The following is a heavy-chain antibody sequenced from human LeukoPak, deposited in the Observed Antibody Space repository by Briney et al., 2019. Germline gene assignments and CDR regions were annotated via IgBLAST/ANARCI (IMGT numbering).Heavy chain of an antibody. D-gene: IGHD5-24*01. CDR2: SIPIFGST. CDR1: GDTFSSYA. J-gene: IGHJ4*02. V-gene: IGHV1-69*06. Sequence: SVKVSCKASGDTFSSYAISWVRQAPGQGLEWMGRSIPIFGSTNYAQRFQGRVTITADKSTSTAYMELSSLTYEDTAVYYCARDVPVEMTVSGYFDFWGQGTLVTVSS. CDR3: ARDVPVEMTVSGYFDF.